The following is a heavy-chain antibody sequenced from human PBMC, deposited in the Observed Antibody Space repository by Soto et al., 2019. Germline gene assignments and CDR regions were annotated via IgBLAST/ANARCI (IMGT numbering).Heavy chain of an antibody. V-gene: IGHV3-30-3*01. J-gene: IGHJ6*02. CDR3: ARDRERYQLPHYYCGMDV. CDR2: ISYDGSNK. Sequence: GGSLRLSCAASGFTFSSYAMHWVRQAPGKGLEWVAVISYDGSNKYYADSVKGRFTISRDNSKNTLYLQMNSLRAEDTAVYYCARDRERYQLPHYYCGMDVWGQGTTVTVSS. CDR1: GFTFSSYA. D-gene: IGHD2-2*01.